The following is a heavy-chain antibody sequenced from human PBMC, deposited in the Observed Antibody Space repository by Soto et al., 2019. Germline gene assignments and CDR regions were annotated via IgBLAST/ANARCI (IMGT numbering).Heavy chain of an antibody. CDR3: ARYRREAVAGYTLDN. Sequence: PSETLSLTCTVSGGSISSNYWTWIRQPPGKGLEWIGYVYNSGSTNYNPSLKSRVTISEDTSKSQFSLKVNSMTAADTAVCYCARYRREAVAGYTLDNWGQGILVTVS. V-gene: IGHV4-59*01. D-gene: IGHD6-13*01. J-gene: IGHJ4*02. CDR2: VYNSGST. CDR1: GGSISSNY.